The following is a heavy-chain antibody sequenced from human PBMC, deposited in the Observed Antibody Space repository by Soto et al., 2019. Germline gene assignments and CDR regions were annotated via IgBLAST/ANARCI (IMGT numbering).Heavy chain of an antibody. J-gene: IGHJ4*02. CDR1: GYTFTSYA. Sequence: QVQLVQSGAEVKKPGASVKVSCKASGYTFTSYAMRWVRQAPGQRLEWMGWINAGNGNTKYSQKFQGRVTITRDTSASTAYMELSSLRSEDTAVYYCARSRTEDYGDYVLSYWGQGTLVTVSS. D-gene: IGHD4-17*01. V-gene: IGHV1-3*01. CDR2: INAGNGNT. CDR3: ARSRTEDYGDYVLSY.